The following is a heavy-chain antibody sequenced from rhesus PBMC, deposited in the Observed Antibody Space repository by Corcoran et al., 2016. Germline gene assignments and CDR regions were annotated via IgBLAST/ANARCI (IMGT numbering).Heavy chain of an antibody. D-gene: IGHD2-33*01. Sequence: QVQLQESGPGLVKPSETLSLTCGVSGASIGTYWWSWIRQPPGKGLEWVGESSGKYGSTYYHPSLESRATISKDASKNQFSLNLGSVTAADTAVYYCAGSHCGDRGCYQAYWGQGVLVTVSS. CDR3: AGSHCGDRGCYQAY. V-gene: IGHV4-80*01. CDR2: SSGKYGST. J-gene: IGHJ4*01. CDR1: GASIGTYW.